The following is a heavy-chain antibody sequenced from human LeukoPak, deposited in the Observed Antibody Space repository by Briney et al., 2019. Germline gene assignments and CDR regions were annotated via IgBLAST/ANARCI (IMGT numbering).Heavy chain of an antibody. D-gene: IGHD3-3*01. CDR1: GYTFTSYD. CDR3: ATIFWNGYLYAFDI. J-gene: IGHJ3*02. CDR2: MNPNSGNT. Sequence: ASVKVSCKASGYTFTSYDINWVRQATGQGLEWMGWMNPNSGNTGYAQKFQGRVTMTRNTSISTAYMELSSLRSEDTAVYYCATIFWNGYLYAFDIWGRGTMVTVSS. V-gene: IGHV1-8*01.